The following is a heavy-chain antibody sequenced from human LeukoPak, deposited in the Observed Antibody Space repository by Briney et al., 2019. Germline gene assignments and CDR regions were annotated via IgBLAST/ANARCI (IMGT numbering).Heavy chain of an antibody. J-gene: IGHJ5*02. CDR1: GFTFSSYA. D-gene: IGHD3-10*01. CDR3: AKDRGFGEFLGYDP. V-gene: IGHV3-23*01. CDR2: ISGSGGST. Sequence: GASLRLSCAASGFTFSSYAMSWVRQAPGKGLEWASAISGSGGSTYYADSVKGRFTISRDNSKNTLYLQMNSLRAEDTAVYYCAKDRGFGEFLGYDPWGQGTLVTVSS.